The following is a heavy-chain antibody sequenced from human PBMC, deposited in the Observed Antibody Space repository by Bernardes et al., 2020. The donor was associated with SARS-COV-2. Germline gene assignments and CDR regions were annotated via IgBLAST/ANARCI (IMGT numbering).Heavy chain of an antibody. D-gene: IGHD6-13*01. J-gene: IGHJ2*01. CDR3: ARLAADGTSRTPWSAGYWYFDF. V-gene: IGHV5-51*01. Sequence: GESLKISCKGSGYPFATYWLAWVRQMPGEGLEYMAIIYPGCSNVEYSPSFQGQVTISADTSINTAYLQWSSLKASDAAMYYCARLAADGTSRTPWSAGYWYFDFWGRGTLVTVSS. CDR1: GYPFATYW. CDR2: IYPGCSNV.